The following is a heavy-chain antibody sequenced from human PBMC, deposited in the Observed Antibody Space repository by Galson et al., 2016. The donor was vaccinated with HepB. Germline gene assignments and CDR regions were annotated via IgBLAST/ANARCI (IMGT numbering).Heavy chain of an antibody. Sequence: SLRLSCAASGLSVSDAYMNWVRQAPGKGLEWVSVLYAGGETYYADSLRSRFTISRDNSKNILYHQMNSLRVEDTAVYYCARDPSLRNGMNVWGQGTTVTVSS. CDR3: ARDPSLRNGMNV. CDR1: GLSVSDAY. CDR2: LYAGGET. V-gene: IGHV3-66*01. J-gene: IGHJ6*02.